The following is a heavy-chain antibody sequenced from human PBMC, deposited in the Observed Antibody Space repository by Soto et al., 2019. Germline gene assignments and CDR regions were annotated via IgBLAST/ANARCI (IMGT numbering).Heavy chain of an antibody. CDR2: IYYTGNT. D-gene: IGHD1-1*01. CDR3: ASGHDAYKVRY. J-gene: IGHJ4*02. Sequence: QVQLQESGPGLVKPSQTLSLTCTVSGGSISSGGTGSYWTWIRQLPGKGLEWIGYIYYTGNTYYNPSLKSRPNISIDTSENQFSLKLTSVNAADTAVYFCASGHDAYKVRYWGQGTLVTVSS. V-gene: IGHV4-31*03. CDR1: GGSISSGGTGSY.